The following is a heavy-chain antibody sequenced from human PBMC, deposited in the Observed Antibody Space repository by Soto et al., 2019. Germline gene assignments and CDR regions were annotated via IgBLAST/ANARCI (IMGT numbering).Heavy chain of an antibody. Sequence: GGSLRLSCAASEFSFSDYWMYWVRQAPGKGLEWVAVISYDGSNKYYADSVKGRFTISRDNSKNTLFLQMNSLRAEDTAVYYCARGDYDSSGYSDPIDYWGQGTLVTVSS. CDR3: ARGDYDSSGYSDPIDY. D-gene: IGHD3-22*01. V-gene: IGHV3-30-3*01. CDR2: ISYDGSNK. CDR1: EFSFSDYW. J-gene: IGHJ4*02.